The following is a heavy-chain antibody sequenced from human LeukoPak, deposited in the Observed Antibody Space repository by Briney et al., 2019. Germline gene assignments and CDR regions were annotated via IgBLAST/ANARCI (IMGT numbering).Heavy chain of an antibody. J-gene: IGHJ4*02. Sequence: SETLSLTCSVSGGFITGNYWSWIRQPAGKGLEWIGRIYSSGSTDYNFSLKSRLTMSLDTSKNQFSLKLNSVTAADTAVYYCARDPGSYFDYWGQGILVTVSS. CDR1: GGFITGNY. CDR3: ARDPGSYFDY. V-gene: IGHV4-4*07. D-gene: IGHD3-10*01. CDR2: IYSSGST.